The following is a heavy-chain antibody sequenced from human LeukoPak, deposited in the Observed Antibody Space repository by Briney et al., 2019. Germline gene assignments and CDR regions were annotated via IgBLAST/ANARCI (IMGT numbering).Heavy chain of an antibody. J-gene: IGHJ4*02. Sequence: GGSLGLSCAASGFTFSRYGMHWVRQAPGKGLEWVAVISYDGGNKDYADSVKGRFTISRDKSKNTLYVQMNSLRAEDTAVYYCARDYGYYDSSGYTLDYWGQGTLVTVSS. CDR3: ARDYGYYDSSGYTLDY. CDR1: GFTFSRYG. V-gene: IGHV3-30*03. CDR2: ISYDGGNK. D-gene: IGHD3-22*01.